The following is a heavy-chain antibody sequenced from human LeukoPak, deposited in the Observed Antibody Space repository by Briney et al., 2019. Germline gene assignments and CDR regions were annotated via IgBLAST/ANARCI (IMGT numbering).Heavy chain of an antibody. CDR2: ISGSGGST. CDR3: AKNGDRGAFCTGGTCYPYFYYYMDV. CDR1: GFTFSIYA. J-gene: IGHJ6*03. V-gene: IGHV3-23*01. Sequence: PGGSLRLSCAASGFTFSIYAMSWVRQAPGKGLEWVSAISGSGGSTHYADSVKGRFTISRDNSKDTLYLQMSSLRAEDTAIYYCAKNGDRGAFCTGGTCYPYFYYYMDVWGKGTTVTI. D-gene: IGHD2-15*01.